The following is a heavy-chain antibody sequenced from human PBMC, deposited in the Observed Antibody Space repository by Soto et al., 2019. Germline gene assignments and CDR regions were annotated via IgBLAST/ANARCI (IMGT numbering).Heavy chain of an antibody. D-gene: IGHD1-26*01. V-gene: IGHV3-21*02. CDR1: GFTFRLYS. CDR3: ARDVENGTHSYVY. Sequence: EVQLVESGGGLVEPGGSLRLSCAASGFTFRLYSLNWVRQAPGKGLEWVSSISDNGQYIYYADSVKGRFTISRDNAKNSLYLQMTSLRAEDTAVYYCARDVENGTHSYVYWGQGTLFTFSS. J-gene: IGHJ4*02. CDR2: ISDNGQYI.